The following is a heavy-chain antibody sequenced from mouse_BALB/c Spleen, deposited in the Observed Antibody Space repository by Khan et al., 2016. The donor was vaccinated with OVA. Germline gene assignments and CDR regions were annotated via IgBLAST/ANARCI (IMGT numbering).Heavy chain of an antibody. J-gene: IGHJ4*01. D-gene: IGHD2-10*02. V-gene: IGHV2-6-5*01. CDR2: IWGGGST. Sequence: QVQLKQSGPGLVAPSQSLSITCTVSGFSLTDYGVSWIRQPPGKGLEWLGVIWGGGSTYYNSALKSRLSINKDNSKSQVFLKMNSLQTDDTVMYYCAKGVWSYYFALDYWGQGTSVTVSS. CDR1: GFSLTDYG. CDR3: AKGVWSYYFALDY.